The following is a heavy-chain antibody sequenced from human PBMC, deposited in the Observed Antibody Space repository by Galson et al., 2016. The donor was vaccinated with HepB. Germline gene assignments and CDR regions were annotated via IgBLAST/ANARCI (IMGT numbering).Heavy chain of an antibody. J-gene: IGHJ6*02. Sequence: SLRLSCAASGFTFSTYGMSWVRQAPGKGLEWVSSISTRTSYIDYADSVKGRFTISRDNAKNSLYLQMNSLRAEDTAVYYCARASSSSSWYLPGYYYDMDVWGQGTTVTVSS. CDR2: ISTRTSYI. V-gene: IGHV3-21*01. D-gene: IGHD6-13*01. CDR1: GFTFSTYG. CDR3: ARASSSSSWYLPGYYYDMDV.